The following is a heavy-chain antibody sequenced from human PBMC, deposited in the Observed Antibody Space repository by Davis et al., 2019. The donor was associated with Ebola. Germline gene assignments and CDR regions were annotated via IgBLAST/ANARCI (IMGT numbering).Heavy chain of an antibody. Sequence: ASVKVSCKAPGYTFTNYAMHWVRQAPGQRLEWMGWIHGGNGNRKYSQKFQGRVTITMDTSTSTVYMELSSLRSEDTAVYYCAISYSSGWYWGFDCWGQGTLVTVSS. CDR1: GYTFTNYA. CDR2: IHGGNGNR. D-gene: IGHD6-19*01. CDR3: AISYSSGWYWGFDC. V-gene: IGHV1-3*01. J-gene: IGHJ4*02.